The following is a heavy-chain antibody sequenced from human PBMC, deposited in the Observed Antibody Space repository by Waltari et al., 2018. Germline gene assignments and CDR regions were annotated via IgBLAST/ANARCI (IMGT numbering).Heavy chain of an antibody. Sequence: QVQLQESGPGLVKPSETLSLTCAVSGYSISSGYYWGWIRQPPGKGLEWIGSIYHSGSTYYNPSLKSRVTISVDTSKNQFSLKLSSVTAADTAGYYCARRGIAVAGLDYWGQGTLVTVSS. J-gene: IGHJ4*02. CDR2: IYHSGST. D-gene: IGHD6-19*01. CDR1: GYSISSGYY. V-gene: IGHV4-38-2*01. CDR3: ARRGIAVAGLDY.